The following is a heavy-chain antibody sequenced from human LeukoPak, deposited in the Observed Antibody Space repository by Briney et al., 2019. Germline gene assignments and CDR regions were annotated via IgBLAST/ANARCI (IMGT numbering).Heavy chain of an antibody. CDR3: AKDLNYYFDY. J-gene: IGHJ4*02. Sequence: GGSLRLSCAASGFTFSLYGMHWVRQAPGKGLEWVAFIRYDGSNKYYADSVKGRFTISRDNSENTLYLQMNSLRDEDTAVYYCAKDLNYYFDYWGQGTLVTVSS. CDR2: IRYDGSNK. V-gene: IGHV3-30*02. CDR1: GFTFSLYG.